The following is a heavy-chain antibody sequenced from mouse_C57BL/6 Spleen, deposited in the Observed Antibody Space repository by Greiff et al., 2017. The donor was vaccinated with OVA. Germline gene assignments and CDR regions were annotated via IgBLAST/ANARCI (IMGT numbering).Heavy chain of an antibody. CDR1: GYTFTSYW. Sequence: VQLQQPGTELVKPGASVKLSCKASGYTFTSYWMHWVKQRPGQGLEWIGNINPSNGGTTYNEKFKSKATLTVDKSSSTAYMELSSLTSEDSAVYYCERPPRYSPRWFAYWGQGTLVTVSA. J-gene: IGHJ3*01. CDR3: ERPPRYSPRWFAY. D-gene: IGHD2-12*01. CDR2: INPSNGGT. V-gene: IGHV1-53*01.